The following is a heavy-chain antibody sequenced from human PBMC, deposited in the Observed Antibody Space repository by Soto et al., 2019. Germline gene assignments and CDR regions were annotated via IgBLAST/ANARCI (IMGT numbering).Heavy chain of an antibody. D-gene: IGHD2-8*02. CDR1: GASIAGSSY. CDR3: ARGITPPGAPAWYYFDS. V-gene: IGHV4-4*07. CDR2: FSLSGTT. J-gene: IGHJ4*02. Sequence: PSETLSLTCSVSGASIAGSSYWSWIRQPAGKGLEWIGRFSLSGTTNYSPSLRRRVTMSADVSKNQFSLRLTSVTAADTALYYCARGITPPGAPAWYYFDSWGQGTLVTVSS.